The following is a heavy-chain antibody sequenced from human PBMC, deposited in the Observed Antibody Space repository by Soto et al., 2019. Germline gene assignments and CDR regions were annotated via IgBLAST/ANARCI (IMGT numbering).Heavy chain of an antibody. CDR2: VHSSGGT. CDR1: HGSITSGDYF. Sequence: QLQDSGPGLVKPSETLSLTCTVSHGSITSGDYFWAWIRQPPGKGLEFIGSVHSSGGTYYSPSLKSRASISIDKSRNQSSLKLTSVNAGDTAVYFCASVVVGATRQTGSDHWGQGTLVTVS. CDR3: ASVVVGATRQTGSDH. D-gene: IGHD2-15*01. J-gene: IGHJ4*02. V-gene: IGHV4-39*01.